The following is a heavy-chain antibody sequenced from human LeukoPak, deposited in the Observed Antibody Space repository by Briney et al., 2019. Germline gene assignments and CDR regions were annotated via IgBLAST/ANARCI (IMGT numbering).Heavy chain of an antibody. CDR1: GYSISSGYY. D-gene: IGHD3-10*01. CDR3: ARVRYYYGSGTVRFDAFDI. V-gene: IGHV4-38-2*01. CDR2: IYHSGST. J-gene: IGHJ3*02. Sequence: SETLSLTCAVSGYSISSGYYWGWIRQPPGKGLEWIGSIYHSGSTYYNPSLKSRVTISVNTSKNQFSLKLSSVTAADTAVYYCARVRYYYGSGTVRFDAFDIWGQGTMVTVSS.